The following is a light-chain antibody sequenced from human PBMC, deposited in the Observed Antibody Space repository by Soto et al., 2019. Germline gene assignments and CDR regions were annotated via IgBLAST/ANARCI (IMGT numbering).Light chain of an antibody. J-gene: IGKJ1*01. CDR1: QSVSSN. CDR3: QQYNNWPWT. Sequence: EIVMTQSPATLSVSPGERATLSCRASQSVSSNLAWYQQKPGQAPRLLIYGASTRATGIPARFSGSGSGTEFTLTISSLQSEDFAFYYCQQYNNWPWTFGQGPKADIK. CDR2: GAS. V-gene: IGKV3-15*01.